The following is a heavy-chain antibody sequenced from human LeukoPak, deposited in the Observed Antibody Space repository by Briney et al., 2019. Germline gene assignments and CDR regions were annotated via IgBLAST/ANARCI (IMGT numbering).Heavy chain of an antibody. CDR1: GYSISSGYY. D-gene: IGHD1-26*01. CDR2: IYHSEST. Sequence: SETLSLTCAVSGYSISSGYYWGWIRQPPGKGLEWIGSIYHSESTYYNPSLKSRVTISVDTSKNQFSLKLSSVTAADTAVYYCARVGAGVFDYWGQGTLVTVSS. J-gene: IGHJ4*02. V-gene: IGHV4-38-2*01. CDR3: ARVGAGVFDY.